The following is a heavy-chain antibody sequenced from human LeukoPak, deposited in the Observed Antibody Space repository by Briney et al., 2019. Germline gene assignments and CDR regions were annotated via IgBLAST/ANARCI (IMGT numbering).Heavy chain of an antibody. CDR2: IFSNDEK. Sequence: XVHPTATLTLTCTVSGFSLSTARMGGSWIRQPPGKALEWLAHIFSNDEKSYSTSLKSRLTISKDTSKSQVVLTMTNMDPVDTATYYCARIPRAHYGSGSYSYYYYGMDVWGQGTTVTVSS. D-gene: IGHD3-10*01. CDR3: ARIPRAHYGSGSYSYYYYGMDV. V-gene: IGHV2-26*01. CDR1: GFSLSTARMG. J-gene: IGHJ6*02.